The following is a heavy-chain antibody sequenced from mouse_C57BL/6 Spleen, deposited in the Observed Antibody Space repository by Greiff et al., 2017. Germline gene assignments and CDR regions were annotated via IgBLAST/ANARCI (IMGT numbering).Heavy chain of an antibody. D-gene: IGHD3-2*02. V-gene: IGHV1-74*01. CDR3: AISAAQAYLDY. J-gene: IGHJ2*01. CDR2: IHPSGSDT. Sequence: QVPLQQPGAELLKPGASVKVSCKASGYTFTTYWMHWVKQRPGQGLAWIGRIHPSGSDTNYNQKSKGKATLTVEKSSSTAYMQHSSLTSDDSAVYDCAISAAQAYLDYWGQGATLTVSS. CDR1: GYTFTTYW.